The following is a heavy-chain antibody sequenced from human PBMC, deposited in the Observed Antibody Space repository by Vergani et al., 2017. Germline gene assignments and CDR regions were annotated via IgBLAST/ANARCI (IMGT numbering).Heavy chain of an antibody. CDR2: INHSGST. CDR1: GGSFSGYY. CDR3: ARGRGKKMRELLPSGFDY. V-gene: IGHV4-34*09. D-gene: IGHD1-26*01. J-gene: IGHJ4*02. Sequence: QVQLQESGPGLVKPSQTLSLTCTVSGGSFSGYYWSWIRQPPGKGLEWIGEINHSGSTNYNPSLKSRVTISVDTSKNQFSLKLSSVTAADTAVYYCARGRGKKMRELLPSGFDYWGQGTLVTVSS.